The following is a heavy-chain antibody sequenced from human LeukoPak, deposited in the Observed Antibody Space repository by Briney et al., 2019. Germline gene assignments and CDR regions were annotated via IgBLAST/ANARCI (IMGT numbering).Heavy chain of an antibody. Sequence: GTLRLSCAASGFTFSSYGMSWVRQSPGKGLEWIGEIYHRGNSNYNPSLKSRVSISVDTSKNQFSLKVTSLTAADTAVYYCARTTEGGYTYGYFYYYYMDVWGKGTTVTISS. CDR1: GFTFSSYGM. V-gene: IGHV4-4*02. CDR2: IYHRGNS. CDR3: ARTTEGGYTYGYFYYYYMDV. D-gene: IGHD5-18*01. J-gene: IGHJ6*03.